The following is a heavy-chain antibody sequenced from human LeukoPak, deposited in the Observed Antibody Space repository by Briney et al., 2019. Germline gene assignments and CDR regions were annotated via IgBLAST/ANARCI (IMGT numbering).Heavy chain of an antibody. CDR2: LYYSGST. V-gene: IGHV4-39*01. D-gene: IGHD3-10*01. Sequence: PSETLSLTCTVSGGSISSSSYYWGWIRQPPGKGLEWIGSLYYSGSTYYNPSLKSRVTISVDTSKNQFSLKLSSVTAADTAVYYCARHNYGSGSYYHYYYYGMDVWGQGTTVTVSS. CDR1: GGSISSSSYY. J-gene: IGHJ6*02. CDR3: ARHNYGSGSYYHYYYYGMDV.